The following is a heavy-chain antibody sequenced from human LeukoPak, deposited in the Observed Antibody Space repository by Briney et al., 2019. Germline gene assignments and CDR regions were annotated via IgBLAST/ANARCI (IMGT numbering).Heavy chain of an antibody. V-gene: IGHV4-34*01. CDR2: INHSGST. CDR3: ARGKRGKGLKTYYYDSSGYWPIDY. J-gene: IGHJ4*02. D-gene: IGHD3-22*01. CDR1: GGSFSGYY. Sequence: PSETLSLTCAVYGGSFSGYYWSWIRQPLGKGLEWIGEINHSGSTNYNPSLKSRVTISVDTSKNQFSLKLSSVTAADTAVYYCARGKRGKGLKTYYYDSSGYWPIDYWGQGTLVTVSS.